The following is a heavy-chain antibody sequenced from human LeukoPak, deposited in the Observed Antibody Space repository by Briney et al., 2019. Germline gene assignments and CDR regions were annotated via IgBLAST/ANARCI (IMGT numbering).Heavy chain of an antibody. CDR2: INSGSRTI. Sequence: GGSLSLSCAASGCSFNNFDMSWVRQAPGKGLQWVSFINSGSRTIYYADSVKGRFTISRDNDKNSLYLQMNSLRDEDTAVYYWAGMGSWATRAYDYWGQGTLVTVSS. J-gene: IGHJ4*02. CDR1: GCSFNNFD. CDR3: AGMGSWATRAYDY. V-gene: IGHV3-48*02. D-gene: IGHD3-16*01.